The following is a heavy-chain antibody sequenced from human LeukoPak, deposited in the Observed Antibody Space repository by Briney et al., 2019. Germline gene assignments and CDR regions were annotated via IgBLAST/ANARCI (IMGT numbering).Heavy chain of an antibody. CDR2: IIPIFGTA. CDR1: GYTFTGYY. Sequence: SVKVSCKASGYTFTGYYMHWVRQAPGQGLEWMGGIIPIFGTANYAQKFQGRVTITADESTSTAYMELSSLRSEDTAVYYCAISQITMVRGVITSNWFDPWGQGTLVTVSS. CDR3: AISQITMVRGVITSNWFDP. V-gene: IGHV1-69*13. J-gene: IGHJ5*02. D-gene: IGHD3-10*01.